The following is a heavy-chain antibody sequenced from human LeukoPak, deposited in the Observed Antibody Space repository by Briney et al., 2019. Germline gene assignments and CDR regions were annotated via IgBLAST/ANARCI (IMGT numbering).Heavy chain of an antibody. CDR3: ARDRPSSNWYYNWFDP. CDR2: INNDGSST. J-gene: IGHJ5*02. CDR1: GFTFSTYW. D-gene: IGHD6-13*01. V-gene: IGHV3-74*03. Sequence: GGSLRLSCAASGFTFSTYWMHWVRQAPGKGLVWVSRINNDGSSTTYADSVKGRFTISRDNAKNTLYLQMNSLRVEDTAAYYCARDRPSSNWYYNWFDPWGQGTLVTVSS.